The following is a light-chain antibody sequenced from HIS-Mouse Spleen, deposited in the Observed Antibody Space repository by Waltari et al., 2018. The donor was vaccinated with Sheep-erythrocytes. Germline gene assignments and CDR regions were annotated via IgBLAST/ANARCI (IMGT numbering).Light chain of an antibody. CDR3: QQSYSTPRT. V-gene: IGKV1-33*01. CDR2: DAS. J-gene: IGKJ1*01. CDR1: QDISNY. Sequence: DIQMTQSPSSLSASVGDRVTITCQASQDISNYLHWYQQKPGKAPKLLIYDASNLETGVPSRFSGSGSGTDFTFTISSLQPEDIATYYCQQSYSTPRTFGQGTKVEIK.